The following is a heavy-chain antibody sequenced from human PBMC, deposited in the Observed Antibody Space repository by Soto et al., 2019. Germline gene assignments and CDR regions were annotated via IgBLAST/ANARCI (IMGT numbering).Heavy chain of an antibody. CDR1: GFTFDDYA. V-gene: IGHV3-9*01. J-gene: IGHJ4*02. D-gene: IGHD2-2*01. CDR3: AKDKGYCSSTSCYYFDY. Sequence: EVQLVESGGGLVQPGRSLRLSCAASGFTFDDYAMQWVRQAPGKGLEWVSGISWNSGSIGYADSVKGRFTISRDNAKNSLYLQMNSLRAEDTALYYCAKDKGYCSSTSCYYFDYWGQGTLVTVSS. CDR2: ISWNSGSI.